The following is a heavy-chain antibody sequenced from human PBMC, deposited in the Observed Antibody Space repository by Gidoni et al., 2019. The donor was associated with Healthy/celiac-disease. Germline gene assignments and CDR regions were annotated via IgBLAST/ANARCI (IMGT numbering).Heavy chain of an antibody. CDR1: GGSISSSSYY. V-gene: IGHV4-39*07. Sequence: QLQLQESGPGLVKPSETLSLTCTVSGGSISSSSYYWGWIRQPPGKGLEWIGSIYYSGSTYYNPSLKSRVTISVDTSKNQFSLKLSSVTAADTAVYYCARRGIAAPELSAFDPWGQGTLVTVSS. J-gene: IGHJ5*02. CDR2: IYYSGST. CDR3: ARRGIAAPELSAFDP. D-gene: IGHD6-13*01.